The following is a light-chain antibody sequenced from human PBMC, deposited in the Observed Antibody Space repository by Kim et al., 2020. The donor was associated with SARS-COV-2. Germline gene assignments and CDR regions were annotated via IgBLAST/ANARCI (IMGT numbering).Light chain of an antibody. J-gene: IGKJ1*01. CDR2: GAS. V-gene: IGKV3-20*01. CDR3: HQYASSPRT. Sequence: EIVLTQSPGTLSLSPGERATLSCRASQSVSYSQLAWYQQKPGQAPRLLIFGASSRATAIPDRLSGSGSGTAFTLTISRLEPEDFAVYFCHQYASSPRTFGQGTKVDIK. CDR1: QSVSYSQ.